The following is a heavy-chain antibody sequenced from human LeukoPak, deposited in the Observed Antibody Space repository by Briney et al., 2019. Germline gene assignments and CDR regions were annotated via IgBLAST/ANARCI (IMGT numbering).Heavy chain of an antibody. CDR1: GGSISSGSYY. J-gene: IGHJ4*02. Sequence: SETLSLTCTVSGGSISSGSYYWSWIRQPAGKGVEWIGRIYTSGSTNYNPSLKSRVTISVDTSKNQFSLKLSSVTAADTAVYYCARGPDEQWLVPFDYWGQGTLVTVSS. CDR3: ARGPDEQWLVPFDY. V-gene: IGHV4-61*02. D-gene: IGHD6-19*01. CDR2: IYTSGST.